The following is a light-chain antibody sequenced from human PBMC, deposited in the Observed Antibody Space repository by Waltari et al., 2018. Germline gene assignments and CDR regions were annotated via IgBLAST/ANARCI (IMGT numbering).Light chain of an antibody. CDR1: QSLVSSDGNTY. CDR3: MQGIHRPWT. J-gene: IGKJ1*01. Sequence: DVVMTQSPLSLPVTLGQPASISCRSSQSLVSSDGNTYFNWFHQRPGQSPRRLLYKVSNRDSGVPDRFGGSGSGTDFTLRISRVEAEDVGVYYCMQGIHRPWTFGQGTKVEIK. CDR2: KVS. V-gene: IGKV2-30*01.